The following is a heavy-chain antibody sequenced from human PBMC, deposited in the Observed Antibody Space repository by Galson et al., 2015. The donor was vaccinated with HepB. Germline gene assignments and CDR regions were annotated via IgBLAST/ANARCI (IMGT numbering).Heavy chain of an antibody. D-gene: IGHD1-14*01. V-gene: IGHV3-23*01. CDR3: VKETGGMDV. Sequence: SLRLSCAASGFTFSSYAMSWVRQAPGKGLEWVSTINNSGGSTYYADSVKGRFTISRDNSKNTLYVQMNSLSAEDTAVYYCVKETGGMDVWGQGTTVTVSS. CDR1: GFTFSSYA. CDR2: INNSGGST. J-gene: IGHJ6*02.